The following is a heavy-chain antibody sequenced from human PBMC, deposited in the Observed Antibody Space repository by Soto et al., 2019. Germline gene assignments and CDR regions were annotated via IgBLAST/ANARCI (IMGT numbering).Heavy chain of an antibody. CDR3: ATAGFWSGYYSAVGGGMDV. CDR2: ISGSGGST. Sequence: GGSLRLSCAASGFTFSSYAMSWVRQAPGKGLEWVSAISGSGGSTYYADSVKGRFTISRDNSKNTLYLQMNSLRAEDTAVYYCATAGFWSGYYSAVGGGMDVWGQGTTVTVSS. D-gene: IGHD3-3*01. J-gene: IGHJ6*02. V-gene: IGHV3-23*01. CDR1: GFTFSSYA.